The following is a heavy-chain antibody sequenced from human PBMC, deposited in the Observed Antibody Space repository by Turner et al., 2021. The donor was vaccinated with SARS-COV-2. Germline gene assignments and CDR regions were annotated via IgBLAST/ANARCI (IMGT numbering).Heavy chain of an antibody. D-gene: IGHD5-18*01. CDR2: ISYDGSKQ. CDR1: GFSFGTYV. J-gene: IGHJ4*02. CDR3: SGDGDTAMLPWGPPFQY. V-gene: IGHV3-30-3*01. Sequence: QVHLVQSGGGVVQPGRSLRLPCAASGFSFGTYVMHWVRQAPGKGLEWVALISYDGSKQYYADSVKGRFIISRDNSRDTVYLQMNSLRVEDTAIYYCSGDGDTAMLPWGPPFQYWGPGNPVTVSS.